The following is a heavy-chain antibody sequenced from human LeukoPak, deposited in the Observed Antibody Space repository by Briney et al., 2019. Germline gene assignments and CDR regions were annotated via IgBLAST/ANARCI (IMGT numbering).Heavy chain of an antibody. CDR2: IYYTGSS. D-gene: IGHD3-10*01. CDR1: GASLSTSITFY. J-gene: IGHJ4*02. CDR3: ARDLLWFGELWGGAYYFDY. Sequence: SETLSLTCNVSGASLSTSITFYWGWIRQPPGKGLEWIGHIYYTGSSYSNPSLKSRVTISVDTSKNQFSLKLSSVTAADTAVYYFARDLLWFGELWGGAYYFDYWGQGTLVTVSS. V-gene: IGHV4-39*07.